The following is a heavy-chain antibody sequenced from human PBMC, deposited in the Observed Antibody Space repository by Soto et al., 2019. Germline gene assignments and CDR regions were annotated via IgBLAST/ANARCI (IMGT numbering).Heavy chain of an antibody. CDR2: IIPIFGTT. J-gene: IGHJ5*02. CDR3: AHEAGHERGFDP. D-gene: IGHD6-13*01. CDR1: GGTLTSYA. V-gene: IGHV1-69*13. Sequence: SVKVSCKASGGTLTSYAISWARQAPGQGLEWMGGIIPIFGTTNYAQKFQGRVTITADESTSTFYMELSSLRFEDTAVYYCAHEAGHERGFDPWGQGTLVTVSS.